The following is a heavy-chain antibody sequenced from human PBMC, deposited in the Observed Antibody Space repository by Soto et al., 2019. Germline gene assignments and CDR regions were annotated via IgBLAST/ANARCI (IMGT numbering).Heavy chain of an antibody. J-gene: IGHJ4*02. V-gene: IGHV3-15*07. CDR2: IKSRGDGETT. Sequence: EVQFVESGGGLVKPGGSLRLSCAASGFSFTNTWMHWVRQAPGKGLEWVGRIKSRGDGETTDYAAPVKGRFTISRDVSRDTLYVQMNSLNSEATAVYFSATYFVFASGHHPHCGLGFLVIVSS. CDR3: ATYFVFASGHHPH. CDR1: GFSFTNTW. D-gene: IGHD3-3*01.